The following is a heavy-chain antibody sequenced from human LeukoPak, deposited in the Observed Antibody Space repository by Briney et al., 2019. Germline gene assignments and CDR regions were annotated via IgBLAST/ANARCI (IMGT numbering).Heavy chain of an antibody. CDR3: AREPSGDYFDY. CDR1: GFTFRSYW. Sequence: GGSLRLSCAASGFTFRSYWMSWVRQAPGKGLEWVANIKQDGSDKYYVDSVKGRFTISRDNAKTLLYLQINSLRAEDTAVYYCAREPSGDYFDYWGQGTLVTVSS. D-gene: IGHD4-17*01. J-gene: IGHJ4*02. V-gene: IGHV3-7*03. CDR2: IKQDGSDK.